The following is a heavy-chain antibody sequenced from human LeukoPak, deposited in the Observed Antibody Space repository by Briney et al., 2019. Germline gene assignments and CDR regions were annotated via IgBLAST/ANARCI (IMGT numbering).Heavy chain of an antibody. CDR1: GFTFSSYS. J-gene: IGHJ5*02. Sequence: GGSLRLSCAASGFTFSSYSMNWVRQAPGKGLEWVSSISSSSSYIYYADSVKGRFTISRDNAKNSLYLQMNSLRAEDTAVYYCARDSEQQLVRWTNWFDPWGQGTLVTVSS. D-gene: IGHD6-13*01. CDR3: ARDSEQQLVRWTNWFDP. CDR2: ISSSSSYI. V-gene: IGHV3-21*01.